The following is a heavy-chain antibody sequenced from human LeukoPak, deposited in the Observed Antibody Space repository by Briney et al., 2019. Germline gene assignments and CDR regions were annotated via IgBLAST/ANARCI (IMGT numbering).Heavy chain of an antibody. CDR3: ARSVSAYAGRGWFDP. CDR1: GGSIRSLGYS. V-gene: IGHV4-39*07. J-gene: IGHJ5*02. D-gene: IGHD5-12*01. CDR2: MYYTGTT. Sequence: KPSETLSLTCSVSGGSIRSLGYSWGWIRQPPEKGLEWIASMYYTGTTYYNPSLKSRVTMSVDTSKNQFSLNLTSVTAADTAVFYCARSVSAYAGRGWFDPWGQGTLVTVSS.